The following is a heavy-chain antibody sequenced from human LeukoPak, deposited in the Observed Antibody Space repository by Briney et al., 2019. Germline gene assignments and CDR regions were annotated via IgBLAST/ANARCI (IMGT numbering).Heavy chain of an antibody. CDR2: IFYSGST. CDR3: AKSKGYGLIDI. D-gene: IGHD3-10*01. V-gene: IGHV4-39*07. CDR1: GGSISSSSYY. J-gene: IGHJ3*02. Sequence: SETLSLTCTVSGGSISSSSYYWGWIRQPPGKGLEWIGNIFYSGSTYYGPSLKSRLTISLDTSRNQFSLKLNSVTAADTAVYYCAKSKGYGLIDIWGQGTMVTVSS.